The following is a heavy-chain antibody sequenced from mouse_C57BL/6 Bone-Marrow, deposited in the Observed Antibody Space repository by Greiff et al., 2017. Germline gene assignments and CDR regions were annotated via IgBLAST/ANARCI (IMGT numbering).Heavy chain of an antibody. Sequence: EVQLQQSGPELVKPGASVKISCKASGYTFTDYYMNWVKQSHGKSLEWIGDINPNNGGTSYNQKFKGKATLTVDKSSSTAYMELRSLTSEDSAVYYCARLGANWDWAMDYWGQGTSVTVSS. D-gene: IGHD4-1*01. V-gene: IGHV1-26*01. CDR2: INPNNGGT. J-gene: IGHJ4*01. CDR1: GYTFTDYY. CDR3: ARLGANWDWAMDY.